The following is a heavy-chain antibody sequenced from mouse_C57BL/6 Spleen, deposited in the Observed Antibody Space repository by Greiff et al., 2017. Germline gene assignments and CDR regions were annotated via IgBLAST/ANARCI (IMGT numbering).Heavy chain of an antibody. CDR1: GFSFNTYA. CDR3: VRHPLYLWYFDV. CDR2: IRSKSNNYAT. J-gene: IGHJ1*03. V-gene: IGHV10-1*01. D-gene: IGHD5-5*01. Sequence: EVQLQESGGGLVQPKGSLKLSCAASGFSFNTYAMNWVRQAPGKGLEWVARIRSKSNNYATYYADSVKDRFTISRDDSESMLYLQMNNLKTEDTAMYYCVRHPLYLWYFDVWGTGTTVTVSS.